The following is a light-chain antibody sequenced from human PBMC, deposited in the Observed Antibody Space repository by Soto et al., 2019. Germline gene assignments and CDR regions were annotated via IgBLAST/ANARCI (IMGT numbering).Light chain of an antibody. Sequence: QSVLPQHPSASGFPGQSVTISCTGTSSDVGIYNYVSWYQQHPGKAPKLIIYEVSKRPSGVPDRFSGSKSGNTASLTVSGLQAEDEADYYCSSYAGSTTLYVFGTGTRFTVL. CDR2: EVS. CDR3: SSYAGSTTLYV. CDR1: SSDVGIYNY. V-gene: IGLV2-8*01. J-gene: IGLJ1*01.